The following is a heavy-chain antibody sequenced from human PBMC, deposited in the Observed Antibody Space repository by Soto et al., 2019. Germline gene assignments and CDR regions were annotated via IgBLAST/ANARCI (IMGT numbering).Heavy chain of an antibody. D-gene: IGHD3-10*01. CDR2: ISGSGGST. Sequence: GGSLRLSCAASGFTFSSYAMSWVRQAPGKGLEWVSAISGSGGSTYYADSVKGRFTISRDNSKNTLYLQMNSLRAEDTAVYYCANNPHAMVRGVIITSNFDYWGQGTLVTVSS. CDR3: ANNPHAMVRGVIITSNFDY. CDR1: GFTFSSYA. V-gene: IGHV3-23*01. J-gene: IGHJ4*02.